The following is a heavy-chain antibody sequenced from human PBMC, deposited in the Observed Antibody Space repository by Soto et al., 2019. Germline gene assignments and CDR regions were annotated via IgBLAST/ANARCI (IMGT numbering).Heavy chain of an antibody. Sequence: PGGSLRLSCAASGFTFSSYGMHWVRQAPGKGLEWVAVISYDGSNKYYADSVKGRFTISRDNSKNTLYLQMNSLRAEDTAVYYCAKDRGATGLVHYWGQGTLVTVSS. D-gene: IGHD1-26*01. J-gene: IGHJ4*02. CDR2: ISYDGSNK. CDR3: AKDRGATGLVHY. CDR1: GFTFSSYG. V-gene: IGHV3-30*18.